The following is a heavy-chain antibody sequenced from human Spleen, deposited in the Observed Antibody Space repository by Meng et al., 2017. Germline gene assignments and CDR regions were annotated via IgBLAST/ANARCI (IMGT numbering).Heavy chain of an antibody. V-gene: IGHV4/OR15-8*02. D-gene: IGHD6-19*01. CDR2: IYHGGDT. Sequence: QLRLQGSAPGLVKPLGTLSLPCVVSGGSISSIDWWSWVRQPPGKGLEWIGEIYHGGDTNYNPSLKSRVTIAIDKSKNQFSLKLTSVTAADTAVYYCASWIYSCGWQWGQGALVTVSS. J-gene: IGHJ4*02. CDR3: ASWIYSCGWQ. CDR1: GGSISSIDW.